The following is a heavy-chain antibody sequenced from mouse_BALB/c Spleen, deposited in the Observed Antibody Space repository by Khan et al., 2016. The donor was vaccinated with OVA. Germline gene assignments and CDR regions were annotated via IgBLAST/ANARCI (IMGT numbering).Heavy chain of an antibody. J-gene: IGHJ3*01. CDR3: ARNYDYDEGLAY. V-gene: IGHV2-2*02. Sequence: QVQLQQSGPGLVQPSQSLSITCTVSGFSLTTYGVHWVRQSPEKGLEWLGVIWSGGSTDYNAAFISRLSISKDISKSQVFFKMNSLQVNDTAIYYCARNYDYDEGLAYWGQVTLVTVSA. D-gene: IGHD2-4*01. CDR1: GFSLTTYG. CDR2: IWSGGST.